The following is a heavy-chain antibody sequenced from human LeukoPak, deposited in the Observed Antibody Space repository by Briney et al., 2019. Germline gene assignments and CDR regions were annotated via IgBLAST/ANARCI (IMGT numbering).Heavy chain of an antibody. J-gene: IGHJ5*02. CDR3: ARDATVTNWFDP. V-gene: IGHV1-2*02. CDR2: INPNSGGT. CDR1: GYTFTGYY. D-gene: IGHD4-17*01. Sequence: ASVKVSCKASGYTFTGYYMHWVRQAPGQGLEWMGWINPNSGGTNYAQKFQGRVTMTRDTSISTAYMELSRLRSDDTAVYYCARDATVTNWFDPWGQGTLVTVPS.